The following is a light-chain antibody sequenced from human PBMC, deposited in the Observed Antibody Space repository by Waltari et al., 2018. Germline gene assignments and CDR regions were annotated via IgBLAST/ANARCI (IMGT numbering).Light chain of an antibody. CDR3: QQGSILPLT. J-gene: IGKJ4*01. CDR2: DTS. V-gene: IGKV3-11*01. Sequence: EVVLTQSPVTLSLAAGERATLSCRARESVSNYLACYQQKPGQSPRLLIFDTSKRATGIPARFSGSGYGTDFTLTINNLEAEDFALYYCQQGSILPLTFGGGTKVEI. CDR1: ESVSNY.